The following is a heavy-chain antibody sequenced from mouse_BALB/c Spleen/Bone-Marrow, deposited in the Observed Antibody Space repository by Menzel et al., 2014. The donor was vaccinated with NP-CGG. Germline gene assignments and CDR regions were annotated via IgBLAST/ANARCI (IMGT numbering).Heavy chain of an antibody. J-gene: IGHJ3*01. D-gene: IGHD2-9*01. CDR1: GFNIKDTY. V-gene: IGHV14-3*02. CDR2: IDPANGNT. Sequence: EVMLVESGAELVKPGASVKLSCTASGFNIKDTYMHWVKQRPEQGLEWIGRIDPANGNTKYDPKFQGKATITADTSSNTAYLQLSSLPSENTAVYYCTTCYGSRFTYWGQGTLVTVSA. CDR3: TTCYGSRFTY.